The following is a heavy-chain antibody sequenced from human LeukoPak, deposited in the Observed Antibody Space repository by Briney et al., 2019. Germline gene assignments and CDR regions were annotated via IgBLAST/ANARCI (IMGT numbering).Heavy chain of an antibody. Sequence: ADSVKGRFTISRDNSKNTVFLRMNSLSAEDTAIYYCAKDTSGAESSWGHGTPATVSS. J-gene: IGHJ4*01. V-gene: IGHV3-23*01. D-gene: IGHD1-26*01. CDR3: AKDTSGAESS.